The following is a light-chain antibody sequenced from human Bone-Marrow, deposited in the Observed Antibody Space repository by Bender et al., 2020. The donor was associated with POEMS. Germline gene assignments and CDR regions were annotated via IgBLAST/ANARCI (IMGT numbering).Light chain of an antibody. CDR3: QACDSSLSGWV. CDR1: SSNMGAGYG. CDR2: NNE. J-gene: IGLJ3*02. V-gene: IGLV1-40*01. Sequence: QSVLTQPPSVSGAPGQTVTISCTGTSSNMGAGYGVNWYQQLPGTAPKLLIYNNENRPSGVPDRSSGSKSGTSASLAITGLQAEDEADYYCQACDSSLSGWVFGGGTKLTAL.